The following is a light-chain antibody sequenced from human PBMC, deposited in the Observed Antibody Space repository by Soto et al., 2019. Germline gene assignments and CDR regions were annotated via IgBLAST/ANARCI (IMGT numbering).Light chain of an antibody. CDR2: KAS. CDR3: QQYNSYPYT. Sequence: DIQMTQSPSTLSASVGDRVTITCRASQSISSWLAWYQQKPGKAPKLLIYKASSLESGVPSRFSGSGSGTEFTLTISRLQPEDFATYYCQQYNSYPYTFGQGTKLDIK. J-gene: IGKJ2*01. V-gene: IGKV1-5*03. CDR1: QSISSW.